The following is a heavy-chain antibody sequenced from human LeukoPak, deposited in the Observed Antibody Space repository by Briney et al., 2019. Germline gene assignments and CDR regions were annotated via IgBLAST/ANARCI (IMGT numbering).Heavy chain of an antibody. J-gene: IGHJ5*02. Sequence: PSETLSPTCTVSGGSVKSNNYYWGWIRQSPGKGLEWIGSIYYSGNTYYSPSLKSRVTISIDTSRNQFSMNLNSVTAAGTAVYYCAKGAGPPWFDPWGQGTLVTVSS. CDR2: IYYSGNT. CDR3: AKGAGPPWFDP. CDR1: GGSVKSNNYY. D-gene: IGHD6-19*01. V-gene: IGHV4-39*07.